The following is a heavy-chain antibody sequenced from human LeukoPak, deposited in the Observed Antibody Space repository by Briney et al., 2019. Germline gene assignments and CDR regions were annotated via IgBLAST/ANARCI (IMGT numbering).Heavy chain of an antibody. CDR1: GFTFSSYA. D-gene: IGHD3-22*01. CDR2: ISSNGGST. CDR3: VKDSYYDGSGPVGHFDY. Sequence: GGSLRLSCSASGFTFSSYAMHWVRQAPGKGLEYVSAISSNGGSTYYADSVKGRFTISRDNSKNTLYLQMSSLRAEDTAVYYCVKDSYYDGSGPVGHFDYWGQGTLVTVSS. V-gene: IGHV3-64D*06. J-gene: IGHJ4*02.